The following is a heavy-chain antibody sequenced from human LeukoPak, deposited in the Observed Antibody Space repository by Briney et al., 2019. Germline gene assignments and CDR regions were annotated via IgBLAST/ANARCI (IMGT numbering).Heavy chain of an antibody. CDR3: ARHLRSSGWVKDY. D-gene: IGHD6-19*01. CDR2: IYCSGST. CDR1: GGSISSSSYY. J-gene: IGHJ4*02. Sequence: TSESLSLTCTVSGGSISSSSYYWGWIRQPPGKGLEWIGSIYCSGSTYYNPSLKSRVTISVDTSKNQFSLKLSSVTAADTAVYYCARHLRSSGWVKDYWGQGTLVTVSS. V-gene: IGHV4-39*01.